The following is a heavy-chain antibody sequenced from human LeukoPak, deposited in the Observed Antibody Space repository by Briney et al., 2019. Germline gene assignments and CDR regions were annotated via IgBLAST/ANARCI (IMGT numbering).Heavy chain of an antibody. CDR1: GGSISNYY. CDR3: ARGPAFDY. V-gene: IGHV4-59*01. J-gene: IGHJ4*02. Sequence: PSETLSLTCTVSGGSISNYYWSWIRQPPGKRLEWIGYIFSSGSTKYNPSLKSQVTLSLDTSKNQFSLKLSSVTAADTAVYYCARGPAFDYWGQGTLVTVSS. CDR2: IFSSGST.